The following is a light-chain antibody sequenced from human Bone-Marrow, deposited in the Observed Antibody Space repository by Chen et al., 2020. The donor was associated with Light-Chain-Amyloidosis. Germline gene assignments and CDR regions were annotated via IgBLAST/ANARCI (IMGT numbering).Light chain of an antibody. CDR3: QVWDRSSDRPV. J-gene: IGLJ3*02. Sequence: SYVLTQPSSVSVAPGQTATIACGGNNIRSTSVHWYQQPPGQAPLLVVYDDSDRPLGIPERLSGSNSGNTATLTISRVEAGDEADYYCQVWDRSSDRPVFGGGTKLTVL. CDR2: DDS. CDR1: NIRSTS. V-gene: IGLV3-21*02.